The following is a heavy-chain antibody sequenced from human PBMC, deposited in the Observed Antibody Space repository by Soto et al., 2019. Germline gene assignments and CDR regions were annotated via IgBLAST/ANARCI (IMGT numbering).Heavy chain of an antibody. V-gene: IGHV4-34*01. CDR2: INHSGST. Sequence: QVQLQQWGAGLLKPSETLSLTCAVYGGSFSGYYWSWIRQPPGKGLEWIGEINHSGSTNYNPSLKSRGTISVDTSKNQFSLKLSSVTAADTAVYYCARIPHNRPAGYDFWSGYLFDPWGQGTLVTVSS. CDR3: ARIPHNRPAGYDFWSGYLFDP. D-gene: IGHD3-3*01. J-gene: IGHJ5*02. CDR1: GGSFSGYY.